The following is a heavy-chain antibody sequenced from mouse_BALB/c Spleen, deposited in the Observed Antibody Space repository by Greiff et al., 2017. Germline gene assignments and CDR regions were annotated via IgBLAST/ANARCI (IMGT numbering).Heavy chain of an antibody. J-gene: IGHJ2*01. V-gene: IGHV1S135*01. CDR1: GYSFTSYY. CDR3: AANWDY. Sequence: VQLKQSGPELMKPGASVKISCKASGYSFTSYYMHWVKQSHGKSLEWIGYIDPFNGGTSYNQKFKGKATLTVVKSSSTAYMHLSSLTSEDSAVYYCAANWDYWGQGTTLTVSS. D-gene: IGHD4-1*01. CDR2: IDPFNGGT.